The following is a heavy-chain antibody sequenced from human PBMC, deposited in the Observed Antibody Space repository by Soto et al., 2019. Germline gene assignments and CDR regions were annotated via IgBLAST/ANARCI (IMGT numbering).Heavy chain of an antibody. CDR3: ARGVGSGSYYNQYNWFDP. CDR2: INVYNGNT. CDR1: GYTFTNYG. J-gene: IGHJ5*02. Sequence: GASVKVSCKASGYTFTNYGISWVRQAPGQGLEWMGWINVYNGNTKYAQKVQGRVTMTTDTSTGTAYMELRSLRSDDTAVYYCARGVGSGSYYNQYNWFDPWGQGTQVTSPQ. D-gene: IGHD3-10*01. V-gene: IGHV1-18*01.